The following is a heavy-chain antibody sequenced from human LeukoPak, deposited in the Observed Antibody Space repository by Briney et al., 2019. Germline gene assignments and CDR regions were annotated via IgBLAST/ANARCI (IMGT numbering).Heavy chain of an antibody. Sequence: GGSLRLSCAASGFTFSSYAMHWVRLAPGKGLEWVAVISYDGSNKYYADSVKGRFTISRDNSKNTLYLQMNSLRAEDTAVYYCARVRIPRYSSTSVQGYWGQGTLVTVPS. CDR1: GFTFSSYA. V-gene: IGHV3-30*01. CDR2: ISYDGSNK. CDR3: ARVRIPRYSSTSVQGY. J-gene: IGHJ4*02. D-gene: IGHD6-13*01.